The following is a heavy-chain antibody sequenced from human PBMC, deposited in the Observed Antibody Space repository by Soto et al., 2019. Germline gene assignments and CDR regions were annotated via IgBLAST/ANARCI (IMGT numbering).Heavy chain of an antibody. CDR2: ITGGGDNT. D-gene: IGHD3-9*01. Sequence: EVQLLESGGDLVQPGGSLRLSCAASGFTFTSYAMSWIRQAPGKGLEWVSAITGGGDNTYYADSVKGRFTISRDNSKNTLYLQMNSLRAEDTEFYYGRQDGGSRDWLTVNWGQGTLVNVSS. J-gene: IGHJ4*02. V-gene: IGHV3-23*01. CDR1: GFTFTSYA. CDR3: RQDGGSRDWLTVN.